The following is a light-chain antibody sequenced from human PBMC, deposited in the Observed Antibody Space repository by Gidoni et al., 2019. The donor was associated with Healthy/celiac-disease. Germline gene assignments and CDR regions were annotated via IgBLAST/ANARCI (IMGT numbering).Light chain of an antibody. V-gene: IGKV3-15*01. CDR1: QSVSSN. CDR3: QQYNDWPPIT. CDR2: GAS. Sequence: EIVMTQSPATLSVSAGERATISCRASQSVSSNLTCYQQKPGQAPRLLIYGASTRATGIPARFSGSGSGTEFTLTISSLQSEDFAVYYCQQYNDWPPITFGQGTRLEIK. J-gene: IGKJ5*01.